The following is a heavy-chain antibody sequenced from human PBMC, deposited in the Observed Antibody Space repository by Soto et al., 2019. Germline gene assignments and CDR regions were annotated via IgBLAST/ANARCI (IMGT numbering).Heavy chain of an antibody. V-gene: IGHV1-69*01. CDR3: ATHSLGTSSPPFFDN. J-gene: IGHJ4*02. CDR2: FVPLFGST. D-gene: IGHD2-15*01. Sequence: QVQLVQSGAEVKKPGSSVKVSCQASGGTFSGYALTWVRQAPGQGLEWMGEFVPLFGSTNYAQKFAGRITTIADESTSTGYMELRTLRSEDTAVYYCATHSLGTSSPPFFDNWGQGTLVTVSS. CDR1: GGTFSGYA.